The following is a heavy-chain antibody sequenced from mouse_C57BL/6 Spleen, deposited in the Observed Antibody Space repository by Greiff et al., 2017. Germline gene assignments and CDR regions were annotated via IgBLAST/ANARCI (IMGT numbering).Heavy chain of an antibody. CDR1: GYTFTDHT. CDR3: ARGGGTEDAMDY. Sequence: VQLQQSDAELVKPGASVKISCKVSGYTFTDHTIHWMKQRPEQGLEWIGYIYPRDGSTKYNEKFKGKSTLTVDKSSSTAYMQLSSLTSEDSAVYYCARGGGTEDAMDYWGQGTSVTVSS. J-gene: IGHJ4*01. CDR2: IYPRDGST. V-gene: IGHV1-78*01. D-gene: IGHD4-1*01.